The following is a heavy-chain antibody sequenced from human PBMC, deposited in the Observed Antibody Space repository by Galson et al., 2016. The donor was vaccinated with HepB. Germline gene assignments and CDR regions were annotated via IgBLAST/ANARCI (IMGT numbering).Heavy chain of an antibody. CDR1: GLTFSDYW. CDR3: ARGWRTYYRYFEH. CDR2: INQDGSET. V-gene: IGHV3-7*01. D-gene: IGHD1-26*01. Sequence: SLRLSCAVSGLTFSDYWMSWVRQAPGKGLEWVANINQDGSETYYLDSVKGRFTISRDNAKNSLYLQMNSLRGEDTAVYYCARGWRTYYRYFEHWCQGALVSVTS. J-gene: IGHJ1*01.